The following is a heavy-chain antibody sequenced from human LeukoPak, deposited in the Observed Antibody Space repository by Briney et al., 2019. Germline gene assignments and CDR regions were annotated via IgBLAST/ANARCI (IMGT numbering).Heavy chain of an antibody. CDR1: GFIFSNYA. CDR3: AKSRSGGGSCYNY. CDR2: ISGSDDST. J-gene: IGHJ4*02. D-gene: IGHD2-15*01. Sequence: GGSLRLSCSASGFIFSNYAMSWVRQAPGKGLEWVSTISGSDDSTYYADSVRGRFTIPRDNSKNTLYLQMNSLRAEDTAVYYCAKSRSGGGSCYNYWGQGTLVTVSS. V-gene: IGHV3-23*01.